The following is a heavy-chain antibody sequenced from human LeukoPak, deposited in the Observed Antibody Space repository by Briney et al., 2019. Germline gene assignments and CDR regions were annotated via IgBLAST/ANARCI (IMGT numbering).Heavy chain of an antibody. CDR1: GGSINY. D-gene: IGHD5-24*01. J-gene: IGHJ3*02. CDR2: LYYSGTT. V-gene: IGHV4-39*07. Sequence: SETLSLTCTVSGGSINYGGWIRQPPGKGLEWIGSLYYSGTTHYNPSLKSRVTISVDTSKNQFSLKLSSVTAADTAVYYCARMVGDGYNWPPEAFDIWGQGTMVTVSS. CDR3: ARMVGDGYNWPPEAFDI.